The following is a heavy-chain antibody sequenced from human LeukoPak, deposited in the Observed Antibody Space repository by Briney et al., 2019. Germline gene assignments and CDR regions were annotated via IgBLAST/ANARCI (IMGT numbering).Heavy chain of an antibody. CDR1: GGSFSGYY. D-gene: IGHD1-26*01. CDR3: AKDLIGGTAY. CDR2: INHSGST. J-gene: IGHJ4*02. Sequence: PSETLSLTCAVYGGSFSGYYWSWIRQPPGKGLEWIGEINHSGSTNYNPSLKSRVTISVDTSKNQFSLKLSSVTAADTAVYYCAKDLIGGTAYWGQGTLVTVSS. V-gene: IGHV4-34*01.